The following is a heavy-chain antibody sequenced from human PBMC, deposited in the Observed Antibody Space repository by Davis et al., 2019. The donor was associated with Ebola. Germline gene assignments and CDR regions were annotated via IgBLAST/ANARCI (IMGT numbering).Heavy chain of an antibody. CDR1: GFSLSTSGMC. CDR2: IDSDDDK. V-gene: IGHV2-70*11. Sequence: SGPPLVKPTQTLTLTCTFSGFSLSTSGMCVSWIRQPPGKALEWLARIDSDDDKYYSTSLKTRLTISKDTSKNQVVLTMTNMDPVDTATYYCARIRGRHDYYYYGMDVWGQGTTVTVSS. CDR3: ARIRGRHDYYYYGMDV. J-gene: IGHJ6*02.